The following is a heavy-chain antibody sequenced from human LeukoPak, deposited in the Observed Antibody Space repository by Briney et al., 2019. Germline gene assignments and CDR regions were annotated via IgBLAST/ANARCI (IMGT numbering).Heavy chain of an antibody. CDR3: AKAPVTSCRGAFCYPFDY. D-gene: IGHD2-21*01. V-gene: IGHV3-23*01. J-gene: IGHJ4*01. CDR2: SSSSDDGK. CDR1: GLSLNNYA. Sequence: PGGSLRLSCTASGLSLNNYAMSWVRQVPGKGLEWVSASSSSDDGKWYAESVRGRFTISRDTSKNTAYLQMNSLRVEDAGVYYCAKAPVTSCRGAFCYPFDYWGHGTLVTVSS.